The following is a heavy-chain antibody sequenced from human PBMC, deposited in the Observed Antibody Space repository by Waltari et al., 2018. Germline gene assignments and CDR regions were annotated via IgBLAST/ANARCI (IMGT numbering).Heavy chain of an antibody. J-gene: IGHJ4*02. Sequence: EVQLVESGGGLVQPGGSLRLSCAASELTFSTHWLDWVRQAPGKGLVWVSRMKTDGTSLSFADSVRGLFIISRDSAKNTYYLQMSSLRVEDTAVYYCTMNPGYWGQGTAVTVSS. CDR3: TMNPGY. CDR2: MKTDGTSL. CDR1: ELTFSTHW. V-gene: IGHV3-74*01.